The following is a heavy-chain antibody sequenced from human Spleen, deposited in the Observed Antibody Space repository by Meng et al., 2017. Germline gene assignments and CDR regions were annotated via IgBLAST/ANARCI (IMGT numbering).Heavy chain of an antibody. J-gene: IGHJ4*02. CDR1: RIIFRDYY. CDR3: AKFASGSYRVFDY. CDR2: ISRIGSIM. V-gene: IGHV3-11*01. Sequence: GESLKISCAVSRIIFRDYYMSWICQPPGKGLEWVSYISRIGSIMCSADSVKGRFTISRDNSKNTVSLQMISLRAEDTAVYYCAKFASGSYRVFDYWGRGTLVTVSS. D-gene: IGHD3-10*01.